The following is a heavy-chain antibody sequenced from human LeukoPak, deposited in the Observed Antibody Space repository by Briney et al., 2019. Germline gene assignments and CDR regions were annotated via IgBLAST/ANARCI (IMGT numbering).Heavy chain of an antibody. CDR2: IYYSGST. J-gene: IGHJ2*01. CDR1: GGSISNYY. CDR3: ARRRWYFDL. Sequence: SETLSLTCTVSGGSISNYYWSWIRQPPGKGLEWIGYIYYSGSTNYNPSLKSRVTMSVDTSKNQFSLKPSSVTAADTAVYYCARRRWYFDLWGRGTLVTVSS. V-gene: IGHV4-59*08.